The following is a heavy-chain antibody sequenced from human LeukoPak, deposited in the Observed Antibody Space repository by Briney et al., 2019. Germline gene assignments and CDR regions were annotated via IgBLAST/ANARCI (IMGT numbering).Heavy chain of an antibody. CDR3: ARDKGSDEGSKFDY. Sequence: GGSLRLSCAASGFTFSSYAMTWVRQAPGKGLEWVSGISGSGGSTHYADSVKGRFTISRDNSKNTLYLQMNSLRVEDAAVYFCARDKGSDEGSKFDYWGQGTLVTVSS. CDR2: ISGSGGST. V-gene: IGHV3-23*01. CDR1: GFTFSSYA. J-gene: IGHJ4*02.